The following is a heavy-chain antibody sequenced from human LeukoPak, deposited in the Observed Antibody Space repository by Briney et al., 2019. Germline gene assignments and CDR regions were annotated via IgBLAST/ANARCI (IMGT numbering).Heavy chain of an antibody. D-gene: IGHD4-17*01. Sequence: SETLSLTCTVSGGSISSYYWSWIRQPPGKGVEWIGYIYYSGSTNYNPSLKSRVTISVDTSKNQFSLKLSSVTAADTAVYYCARILNGDAEDYWGQGTLVTVSS. CDR3: ARILNGDAEDY. V-gene: IGHV4-59*01. CDR2: IYYSGST. J-gene: IGHJ4*02. CDR1: GGSISSYY.